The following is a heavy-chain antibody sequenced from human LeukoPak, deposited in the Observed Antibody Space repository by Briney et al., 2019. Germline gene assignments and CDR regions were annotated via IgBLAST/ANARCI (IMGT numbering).Heavy chain of an antibody. Sequence: GGSLRLSCAASGFTFSSYWRHWVRQAPGKGLVWVSRINSDGSSTNYADSVKGRFTISRDNDKNTVYLQMTSLRAEDTAVYYCAKDKSSSGENFDFWGQGTLVTVSS. CDR3: AKDKSSSGENFDF. J-gene: IGHJ4*02. D-gene: IGHD6-19*01. CDR2: INSDGSST. CDR1: GFTFSSYW. V-gene: IGHV3-74*01.